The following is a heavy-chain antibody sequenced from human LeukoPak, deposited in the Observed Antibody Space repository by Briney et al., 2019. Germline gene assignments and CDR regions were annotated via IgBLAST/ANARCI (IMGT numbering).Heavy chain of an antibody. CDR3: ARVGAKGDAFDI. CDR1: GYTFSSYG. CDR2: ISAYNGNT. J-gene: IGHJ3*02. D-gene: IGHD1-26*01. Sequence: ASVKASCKASGYTFSSYGISWVRQAPGPRLEWMGWISAYNGNTNYAQKLQGRVTMTTDTYTSTAYMELTSLKSDDTAVYYCARVGAKGDAFDIWGQGTMVAVSS. V-gene: IGHV1-18*01.